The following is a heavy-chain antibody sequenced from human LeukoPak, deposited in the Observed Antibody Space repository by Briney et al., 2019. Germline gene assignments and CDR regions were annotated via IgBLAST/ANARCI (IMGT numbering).Heavy chain of an antibody. V-gene: IGHV1-69*13. CDR1: GGTFSSYA. D-gene: IGHD1-26*01. CDR3: ARDLLNWGELPTTPRY. CDR2: IIPIFGTA. J-gene: IGHJ4*02. Sequence: GASVKVSCKASGGTFSSYAISWVRQAPGQGLEWMGGIIPIFGTANYAQKFQGRVTITADESTSTAYMELSSLRSEDTAVYYCARDLLNWGELPTTPRYWGQGTLVTVSS.